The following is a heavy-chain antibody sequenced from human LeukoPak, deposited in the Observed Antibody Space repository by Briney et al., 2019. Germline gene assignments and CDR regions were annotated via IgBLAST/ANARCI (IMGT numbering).Heavy chain of an antibody. Sequence: QTGGSLRLSCAASGFTFSTYVIHWVRQAPGKGLQWVAVVWYDGSNKYYADSVKGRFTISRDNSKNTLYLQMNSLRAEDTAVYYCARDYYYGSGSTPYQLDDVFDIWGQGTMVTVSS. J-gene: IGHJ3*02. V-gene: IGHV3-33*01. D-gene: IGHD3-10*01. CDR3: ARDYYYGSGSTPYQLDDVFDI. CDR1: GFTFSTYV. CDR2: VWYDGSNK.